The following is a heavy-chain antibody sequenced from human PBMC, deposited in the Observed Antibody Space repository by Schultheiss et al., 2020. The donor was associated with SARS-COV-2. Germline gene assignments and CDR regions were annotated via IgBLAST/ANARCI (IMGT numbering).Heavy chain of an antibody. CDR1: GGSFSGYY. CDR3: ARDRGGIGY. Sequence: SETLSLTCAVYGGSFSGYYWSWIRQPAGKGLEWIGYIYYSGSTNYNPSLKSRVTISVDTSKNQFSLKLSSVTAADTAVYYCARDRGGIGYWGQGTLVTVSS. CDR2: IYYSGST. V-gene: IGHV4-59*01. J-gene: IGHJ4*02. D-gene: IGHD3-16*01.